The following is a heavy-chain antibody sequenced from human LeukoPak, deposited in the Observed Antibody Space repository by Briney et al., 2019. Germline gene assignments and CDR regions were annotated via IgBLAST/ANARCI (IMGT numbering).Heavy chain of an antibody. CDR2: INHSGST. V-gene: IGHV4-34*01. Sequence: PSETLSLTCAVYGGSFSGYYWSWIRQPPGKGLEWIGEINHSGSTNYNPSLKSRVTISVDTSKNQFSLKLSSVTAADTAVYYCARHDSGSYIDYWGQGTLVTVSS. CDR3: ARHDSGSYIDY. D-gene: IGHD1-26*01. CDR1: GGSFSGYY. J-gene: IGHJ4*02.